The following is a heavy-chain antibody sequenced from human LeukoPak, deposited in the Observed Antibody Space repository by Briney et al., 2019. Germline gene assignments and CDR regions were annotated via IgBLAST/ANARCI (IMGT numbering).Heavy chain of an antibody. D-gene: IGHD3-10*01. V-gene: IGHV4-39*07. J-gene: IGHJ5*02. CDR1: GGSISSSSYY. CDR3: ARDLLEFGFDP. Sequence: SETLSLTCTVSGGSISSSSYYWGWIRQPPGKGLEWIGSIYYSGSTNYNPSLKSRVTISVDTSKNQFSLKLSSVTAADTAVYYCARDLLEFGFDPWGQGTLVTVSS. CDR2: IYYSGST.